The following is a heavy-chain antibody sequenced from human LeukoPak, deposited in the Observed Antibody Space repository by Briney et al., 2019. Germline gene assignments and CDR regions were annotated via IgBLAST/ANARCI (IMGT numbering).Heavy chain of an antibody. CDR2: IYTSGST. CDR3: ARDGSFSSRRYFDL. J-gene: IGHJ2*01. D-gene: IGHD3-10*01. V-gene: IGHV4-4*07. CDR1: GGSISSYY. Sequence: SETLSLTCTVSGGSISSYYWSWIRQPAGKGLEWIGRIYTSGSTNYNPSLKSRVTMSVDTSKNQFSLKLSSVTAADTAVYYCARDGSFSSRRYFDLWGRGTLVTVSS.